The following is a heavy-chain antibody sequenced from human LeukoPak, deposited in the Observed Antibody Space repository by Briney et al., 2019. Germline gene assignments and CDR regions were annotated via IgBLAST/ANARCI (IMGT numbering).Heavy chain of an antibody. D-gene: IGHD3-10*01. J-gene: IGHJ6*03. CDR3: AKDTYYGSGRGYYYYMDV. Sequence: GGSLRLSCAASGFTFDDYAMHWVRQAPGKGLEWVSAISGSGGSTYYANSVKGRFTISRDNSKNTLYLQMNSLRAEDTAVYYCAKDTYYGSGRGYYYYMDVWGKGTTVTVSS. V-gene: IGHV3-23*01. CDR2: ISGSGGST. CDR1: GFTFDDYA.